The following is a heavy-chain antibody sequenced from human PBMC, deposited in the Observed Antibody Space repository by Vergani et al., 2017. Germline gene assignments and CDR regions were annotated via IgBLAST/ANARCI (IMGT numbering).Heavy chain of an antibody. Sequence: QVQLQESGPGLVKPSQTLSLTCTVSGGSISSGDYYWSWIRQPPGKGLEWIGYIYYSGSTYYNPPLKSRVTISVDTSKNQFSLKLSSVTAADTAVYYCARDLMYSSSWSVGMDVWGQGTTVTVSS. CDR1: GGSISSGDYY. CDR3: ARDLMYSSSWSVGMDV. CDR2: IYYSGST. V-gene: IGHV4-30-4*08. J-gene: IGHJ6*02. D-gene: IGHD6-13*01.